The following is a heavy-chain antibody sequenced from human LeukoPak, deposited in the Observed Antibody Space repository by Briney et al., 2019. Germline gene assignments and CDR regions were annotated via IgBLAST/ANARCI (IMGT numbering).Heavy chain of an antibody. CDR3: ARGPQLNY. V-gene: IGHV3-30-3*01. Sequence: QPGGSLRLSCAASGFTFSSYAMHWVRQAPGKGLEWVAVISYDGSNKYYADSVKGRFTTSRDNSKNTLYLQMNSLRAEDTAVYYCARGPQLNYWGQGTLVTVSS. CDR2: ISYDGSNK. CDR1: GFTFSSYA. J-gene: IGHJ4*02.